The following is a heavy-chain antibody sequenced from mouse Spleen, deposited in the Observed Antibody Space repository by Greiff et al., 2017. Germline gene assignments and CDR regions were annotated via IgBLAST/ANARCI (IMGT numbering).Heavy chain of an antibody. V-gene: IGHV1-66*01. D-gene: IGHD2-1*01. CDR2: IYPGSGNT. CDR3: AMGYYGNYEGGAMDY. J-gene: IGHJ4*01. Sequence: VQLQQSGPELVKPGASVKISCKASGYSFTSYYIHWVKQRPGQGLEWIGWIYPGSGNTKYNEKFKGKATLTADTSSSTAYMQLSSLTSEDSAVYYCAMGYYGNYEGGAMDYWGQGTSVTVSS. CDR1: GYSFTSYY.